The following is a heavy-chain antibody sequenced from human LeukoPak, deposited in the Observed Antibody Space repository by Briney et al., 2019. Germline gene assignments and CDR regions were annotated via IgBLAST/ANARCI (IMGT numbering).Heavy chain of an antibody. CDR1: GGTFSSYA. CDR3: ARVGVGATSPFGY. V-gene: IGHV1-69*05. CDR2: IIPIFGTA. J-gene: IGHJ4*02. D-gene: IGHD1-26*01. Sequence: SVKVSCKASGGTFSSYAISWVRQAPGQGLEWMGRIIPIFGTANYAPNFQGRATITTDESTSTAYMELSSLRSEDTAVYYCARVGVGATSPFGYWGQGTPVTVSS.